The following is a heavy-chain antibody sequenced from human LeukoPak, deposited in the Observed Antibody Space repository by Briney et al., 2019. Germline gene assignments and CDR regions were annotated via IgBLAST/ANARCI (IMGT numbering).Heavy chain of an antibody. J-gene: IGHJ4*02. D-gene: IGHD3-10*01. Sequence: GGSLRLSCSASGFTFSSYAMHWVRQAPGKGPEWVPVISYDGSNKYYADSVKGRFTISRDNSKNTLYLQMNSLRAEDTAVYYCARAITMVRGVMRGYFEYWGQGTLVTVSS. CDR3: ARAITMVRGVMRGYFEY. CDR2: ISYDGSNK. V-gene: IGHV3-30*04. CDR1: GFTFSSYA.